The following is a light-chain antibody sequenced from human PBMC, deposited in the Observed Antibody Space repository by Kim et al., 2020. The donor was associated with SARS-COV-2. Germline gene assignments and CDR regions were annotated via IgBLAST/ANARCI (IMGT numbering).Light chain of an antibody. CDR3: QQSYSSLWT. CDR2: GAS. Sequence: DIQMTQSPSSLSASVGDRVTITCRASQSISGYLNWYQQKPGKAPELLIYGASYLQSGVSSRFGGSGSGTDFTLTISSLQPEDFATYFCQQSYSSLWTFGQGTKVDIK. V-gene: IGKV1-39*01. CDR1: QSISGY. J-gene: IGKJ1*01.